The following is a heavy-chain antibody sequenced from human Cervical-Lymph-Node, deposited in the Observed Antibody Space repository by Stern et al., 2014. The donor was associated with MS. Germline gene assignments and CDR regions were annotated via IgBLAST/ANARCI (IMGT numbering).Heavy chain of an antibody. V-gene: IGHV7-4-1*02. CDR3: ARLRVGDITRDY. Sequence: QVQLVQSGSELKKPGTSVKVSCKASGYTFTDYGINWVRQAPGQGLEWMGWINTNTGISTYAQAFTGRFVFSFDTSVSTAYLHISNLRADDTAVYYCARLRVGDITRDYWGLGTLVTASP. CDR1: GYTFTDYG. D-gene: IGHD1-26*01. J-gene: IGHJ4*02. CDR2: INTNTGIS.